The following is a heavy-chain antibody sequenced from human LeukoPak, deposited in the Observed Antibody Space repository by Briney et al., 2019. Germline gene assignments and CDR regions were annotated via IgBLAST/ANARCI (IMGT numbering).Heavy chain of an antibody. CDR3: PRIRITGQTAID. V-gene: IGHV2-70*11. CDR1: GLPLSTSGMC. D-gene: IGHD1-20*01. J-gene: IGHJ4*02. Sequence: SGPTLVNPTQTLTLPCPLCGLPLSTSGMCVSWIRQPPGKALEWLARIDWDDDKYYSTSLKTRLTISKDTTKNQVVLTMTNMHPVDTARYYCPRIRITGQTAIDWGQGTLVTVSS. CDR2: IDWDDDK.